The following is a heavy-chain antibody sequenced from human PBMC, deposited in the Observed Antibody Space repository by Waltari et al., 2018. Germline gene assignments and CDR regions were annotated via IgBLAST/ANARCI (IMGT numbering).Heavy chain of an antibody. CDR3: ATVGYDFWSGYYTY. V-gene: IGHV3-48*01. CDR1: GFTFSSYS. D-gene: IGHD3-3*01. J-gene: IGHJ4*02. Sequence: GFTFSSYSMNWVRQAPGKGLEWVSYISSSSSTIYYADSVKGRFTISRDNAKNSLYLQMNSLRAEDTAVYYCATVGYDFWSGYYTYWGQGTLVTVSS. CDR2: ISSSSSTI.